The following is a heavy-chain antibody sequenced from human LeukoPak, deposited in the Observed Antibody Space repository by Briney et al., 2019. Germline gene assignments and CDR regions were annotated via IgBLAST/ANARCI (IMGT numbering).Heavy chain of an antibody. V-gene: IGHV1-69*13. D-gene: IGHD3-9*01. J-gene: IGHJ6*03. CDR3: ARLRYFDWGDYYYYYMDV. Sequence: GASVKVSCKASGGIFSSYAISWVRQAPGQGLEWMGGIIPIFGTANYAQKFQGRVTITADESTSTAYMELSSLRSEDTAEYYCARLRYFDWGDYYYYYMDVWGKGTTVTVSS. CDR1: GGIFSSYA. CDR2: IIPIFGTA.